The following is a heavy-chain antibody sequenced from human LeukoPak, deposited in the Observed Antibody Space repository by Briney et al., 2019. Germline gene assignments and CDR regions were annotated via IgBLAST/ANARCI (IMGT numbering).Heavy chain of an antibody. CDR1: GGSISSSSYY. Sequence: PSETLSLTCTVSGGSISSSSYYWGWIRQPPGKGLEWIGSIYYSGSTYYNPSLKSRVTISVDTSKNQFSLKLGSVTAADTAVYYCARVEMSTITGGWFDPWGQGTLVIVTS. D-gene: IGHD5-24*01. V-gene: IGHV4-39*01. J-gene: IGHJ5*02. CDR3: ARVEMSTITGGWFDP. CDR2: IYYSGST.